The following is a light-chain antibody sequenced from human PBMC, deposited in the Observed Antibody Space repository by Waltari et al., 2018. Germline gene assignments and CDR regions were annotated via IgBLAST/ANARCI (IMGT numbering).Light chain of an antibody. CDR2: GNT. J-gene: IGLJ3*02. V-gene: IGLV1-40*01. CDR3: QSYDTRLGACV. Sequence: QAVLTQPPSVSGAPGQRVPISCTGSSPNRRAGHDANGYQHLPGTAPKLLIYGNTNRPSGVPDQFSGSKSGTSASLVITGLQAEDEANYYCQSYDTRLGACVFGGGTKLTVL. CDR1: SPNRRAGHD.